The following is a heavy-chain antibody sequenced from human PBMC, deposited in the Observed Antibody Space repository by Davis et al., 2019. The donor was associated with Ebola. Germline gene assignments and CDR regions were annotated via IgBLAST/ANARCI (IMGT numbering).Heavy chain of an antibody. Sequence: GESLKISCAASGFTFSSYGMHWVRQAPGKGLEWVAVISYDGSNKYYADSVKGRFTISRDNSKNTLYLQMNSLRAEDTAVYYCAKGLTVPYGMDVWGQGTTVTVSS. J-gene: IGHJ6*02. CDR2: ISYDGSNK. V-gene: IGHV3-30*18. CDR1: GFTFSSYG. CDR3: AKGLTVPYGMDV. D-gene: IGHD2-2*01.